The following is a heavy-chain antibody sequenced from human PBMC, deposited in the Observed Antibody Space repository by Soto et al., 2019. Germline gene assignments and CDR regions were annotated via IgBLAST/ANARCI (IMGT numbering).Heavy chain of an antibody. J-gene: IGHJ4*02. V-gene: IGHV4-59*01. CDR3: ARGGWTYDY. CDR1: GGSITNYY. CDR2: VYYSGST. D-gene: IGHD1-7*01. Sequence: QVQLQESGPGLVKPSETLSLTCTVSGGSITNYYWSWIRQPPGKGLEWIGYVYYSGSTNYNPSLKSRVTISVDTSKNHFSLKLSSVTAADTAVYYCARGGWTYDYWGQGTLVTVSS.